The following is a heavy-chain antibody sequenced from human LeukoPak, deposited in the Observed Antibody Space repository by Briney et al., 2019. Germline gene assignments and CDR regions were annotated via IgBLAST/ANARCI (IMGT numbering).Heavy chain of an antibody. J-gene: IGHJ6*02. CDR1: GGSISGYY. V-gene: IGHV4-59*12. CDR2: IYYSGST. D-gene: IGHD6-13*01. CDR3: AREAYSSSWRGYYYYYYGMDV. Sequence: PSETLSLTCSVSGGSISGYYWTWIRQPPGKGLEWIGYIYYSGSTNYNPSLRSRVTISVDTSKNQFSLKLSSVTAADTAVYYCAREAYSSSWRGYYYYYYGMDVWGQGTTVTVSS.